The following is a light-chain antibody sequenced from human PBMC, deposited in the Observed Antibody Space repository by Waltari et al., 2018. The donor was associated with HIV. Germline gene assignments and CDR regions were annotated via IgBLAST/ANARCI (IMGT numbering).Light chain of an antibody. CDR1: RSYVGVYNY. CDR3: SSYTSSHTQV. V-gene: IGLV2-14*03. CDR2: DVN. Sequence: QSALTEPAPVQRSPGPAVTFSGNGTRSYVGVYNYVSWYQQHPGKPPKFIIYDVNKRPSGVSNRFSGSKSGNTASLTISGLQAEDEADYYCSSYTSSHTQVFGSGTKVTFL. J-gene: IGLJ1*01.